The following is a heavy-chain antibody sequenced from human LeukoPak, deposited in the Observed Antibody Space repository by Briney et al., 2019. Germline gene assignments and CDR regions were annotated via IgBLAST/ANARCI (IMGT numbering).Heavy chain of an antibody. CDR2: FDPEDGET. CDR1: XXXXXXLS. CDR3: ATDRYCSGGSCYSGVGWFDP. D-gene: IGHD2-15*01. Sequence: ASVKVXXKXXXXXXXXLSXXWVRQAPGKGLEWMGGFDPEDGETIYAQKFQGRVTMTEDTPTDTAYMELSSLRSEDTAVYYCATDRYCSGGSCYSGVGWFDPWGQGTLVTVSS. V-gene: IGHV1-24*01. J-gene: IGHJ5*02.